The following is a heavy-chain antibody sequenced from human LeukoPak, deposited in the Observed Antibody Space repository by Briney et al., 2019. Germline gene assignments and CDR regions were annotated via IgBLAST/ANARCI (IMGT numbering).Heavy chain of an antibody. CDR2: IWFDGSAK. J-gene: IGHJ4*02. Sequence: PGGSLRLSCAVSGFTFSSYEMNWVRQAPGKGLEWVAVIWFDGSAKHYADSVKGRFTISRDNSKNTLNLQMNSLRAEDTAVYYCARGPNRRDGYVDYWGQGTLVTVSS. D-gene: IGHD5-24*01. CDR3: ARGPNRRDGYVDY. CDR1: GFTFSSYE. V-gene: IGHV3-33*08.